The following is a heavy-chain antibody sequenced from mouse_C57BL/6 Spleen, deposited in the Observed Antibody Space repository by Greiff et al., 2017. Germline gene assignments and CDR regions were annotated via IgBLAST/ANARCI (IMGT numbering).Heavy chain of an antibody. V-gene: IGHV1-50*01. CDR1: GYTFTSYW. D-gene: IGHD4-1*01. CDR3: ATGTRYFDY. J-gene: IGHJ2*01. Sequence: VQLQQPGASVKLSCKASGYTFTSYWMQWVKQRPGQGLEWIGEIDPSDSYTNYNQKFKGKATLTVDTSSSTAYMQLSSLTSEDSAVYYCATGTRYFDYWGQGTTLTVSS. CDR2: IDPSDSYT.